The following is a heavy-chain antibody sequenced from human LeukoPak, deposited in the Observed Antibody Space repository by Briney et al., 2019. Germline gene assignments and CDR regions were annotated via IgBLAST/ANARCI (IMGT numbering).Heavy chain of an antibody. CDR1: GFTVSNNY. J-gene: IGHJ4*02. V-gene: IGHV3-66*01. Sequence: GGSLRLSCAASGFTVSNNYMSWVRQAPGKGLVWVSSIYSGGSTYYTDSVKGRFTISRDNSKNTLYLQMNSLRAEDTAVYYCARDLAGYSSFDYWGQGTLVTVSS. D-gene: IGHD5-24*01. CDR2: IYSGGST. CDR3: ARDLAGYSSFDY.